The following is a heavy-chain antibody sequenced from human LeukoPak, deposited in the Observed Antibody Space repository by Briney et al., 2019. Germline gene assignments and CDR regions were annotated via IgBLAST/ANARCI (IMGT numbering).Heavy chain of an antibody. J-gene: IGHJ4*02. CDR2: INTNTGNP. CDR3: ARDLRLGGDFGY. Sequence: ASVKVSCKASGYSFTTYAVNWVRQAPVQGLEWMGWINTNTGNPTYAQGYTGRFVFSLDTSVTTAYLQINSLKVEDTAMYYCARDLRLGGDFGYWGQGTLVAVSS. CDR1: GYSFTTYA. V-gene: IGHV7-4-1*02. D-gene: IGHD3-16*01.